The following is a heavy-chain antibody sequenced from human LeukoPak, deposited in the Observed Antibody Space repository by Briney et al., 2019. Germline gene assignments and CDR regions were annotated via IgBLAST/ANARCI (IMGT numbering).Heavy chain of an antibody. CDR3: VRGLWTAMGAGAY. CDR2: ISDDGTNK. Sequence: GGSLRLSCVVSDFSFNRYLMHWVRQAPGKGLEWVTSISDDGTNKYYSDSVRGRFTISRDSSKSTLYLQMDSLRIEDTSMYYCVRGLWTAMGAGAYWGQGTLVAVSS. V-gene: IGHV3-30-3*01. CDR1: DFSFNRYL. D-gene: IGHD5-18*01. J-gene: IGHJ4*02.